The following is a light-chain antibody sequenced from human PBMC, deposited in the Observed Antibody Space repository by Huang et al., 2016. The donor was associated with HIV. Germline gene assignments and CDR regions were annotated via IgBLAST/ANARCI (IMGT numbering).Light chain of an antibody. Sequence: DIQMTQSPSSLSASVGDRVTITCRASQGISNSLAWYQQKPGRAPKLLLDDASRLGSGVPSRFSGRGSGTDYTLTISRLQPEDFATYYCQQYFTSPPLTFGGGTKVEIK. CDR1: QGISNS. CDR3: QQYFTSPPLT. CDR2: DAS. V-gene: IGKV1-NL1*01. J-gene: IGKJ4*01.